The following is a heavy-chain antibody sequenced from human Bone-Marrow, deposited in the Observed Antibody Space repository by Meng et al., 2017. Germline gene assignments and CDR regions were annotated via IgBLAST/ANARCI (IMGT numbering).Heavy chain of an antibody. V-gene: IGHV1-18*03. J-gene: IGHJ4*02. D-gene: IGHD3-10*01. Sequence: ASVKVSCKASGYTFTSYGISWVRQAPGQGLEWMGWISGYNGNTNYAQNLQGRVTMTTDTSTSTAYMELSSLRSEDMVVYSCVRICQGSGSYYNFPFDYWGQGTLVTVSS. CDR2: ISGYNGNT. CDR3: VRICQGSGSYYNFPFDY. CDR1: GYTFTSYG.